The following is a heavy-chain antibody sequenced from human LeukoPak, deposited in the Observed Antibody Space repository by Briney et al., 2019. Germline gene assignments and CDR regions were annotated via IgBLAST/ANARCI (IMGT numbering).Heavy chain of an antibody. CDR2: INWNGGST. V-gene: IGHV3-20*04. CDR3: ARDLQFSDY. Sequence: PSETLSLTCAVYGGSFSGYYWSWVRQAPGKGLEWVSGINWNGGSTGYAGSVKGRFTISRDNAKNSLYLQMNSLRAEDTALYYCARDLQFSDYWGQGTLVTVSS. CDR1: GGSFSGYY. J-gene: IGHJ4*02.